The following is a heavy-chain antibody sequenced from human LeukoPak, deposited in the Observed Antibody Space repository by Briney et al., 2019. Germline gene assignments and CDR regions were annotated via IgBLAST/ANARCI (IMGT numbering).Heavy chain of an antibody. V-gene: IGHV3-15*01. Sequence: GGSLRLSCAASGFTFSNAWMSWVRQAPGKGLEWVGRIKSKTDGGTTDYAAPVKGRFTISRDDSKNTLYLQMNSLKTEDTAVYYCTTASEDSSGYYYYYYMDVWGKGTTVTVSS. J-gene: IGHJ6*03. CDR3: TTASEDSSGYYYYYYMDV. CDR2: IKSKTDGGTT. CDR1: GFTFSNAW. D-gene: IGHD3-22*01.